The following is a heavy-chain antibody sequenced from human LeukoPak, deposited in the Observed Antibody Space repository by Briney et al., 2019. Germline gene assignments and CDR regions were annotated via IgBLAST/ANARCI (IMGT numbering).Heavy chain of an antibody. CDR3: ARKKSLTGYYIVKYNWFDP. D-gene: IGHD3-9*01. CDR1: GYTFTCYY. V-gene: IGHV1-2*02. J-gene: IGHJ5*02. CDR2: INPNSGGT. Sequence: ASVKVSCKASGYTFTCYYMHWVRHAPGQGLEWMGWINPNSGGTNYAQKFQGRVTMTRDTSISTAYMELSRLRSDDTAVYYCARKKSLTGYYIVKYNWFDPWGQGTLVTVSS.